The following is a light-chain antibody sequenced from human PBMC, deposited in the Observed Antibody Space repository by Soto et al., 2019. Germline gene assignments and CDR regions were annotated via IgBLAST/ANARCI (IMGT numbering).Light chain of an antibody. CDR2: GAS. CDR1: QSVSSN. CDR3: QQYNSWPPLT. Sequence: EIVMTQSPVTLSVSPGGRAILSCRASQSVSSNLAWYRQKPGQAPWLLIYGASTRATGIPARFSGSGSGTEFTLTISSLQSEDSAVYYCQQYNSWPPLTFGGGTKVEIK. V-gene: IGKV3D-15*01. J-gene: IGKJ4*01.